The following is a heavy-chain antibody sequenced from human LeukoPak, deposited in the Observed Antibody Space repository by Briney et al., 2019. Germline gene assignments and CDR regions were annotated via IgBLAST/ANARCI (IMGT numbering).Heavy chain of an antibody. D-gene: IGHD6-19*01. CDR3: AKELTRMTVACTFGY. CDR1: GFTFSAYA. Sequence: PGGSLRLSCAASGFTFSAYAMSWVRQAPGKGLEWVSTFSDTDTGTYYADSVKGRFTISGATSKKTLYLQMSGVRAEDTAIYCCAKELTRMTVACTFGYWGQGALGTVSS. CDR2: FSDTDTGT. V-gene: IGHV3-23*01. J-gene: IGHJ4*02.